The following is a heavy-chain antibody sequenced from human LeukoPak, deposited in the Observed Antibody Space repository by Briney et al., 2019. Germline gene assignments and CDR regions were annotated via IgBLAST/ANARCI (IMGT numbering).Heavy chain of an antibody. V-gene: IGHV3-15*01. D-gene: IGHD3-16*01. CDR1: GFTFSNAW. Sequence: GGSLRLSCAASGFTFSNAWMSWVRQAPGKGLEWVGRIKSKTDAGTTDYTAPVKGRFTISRDDSKNTLYLQMSSLKTEDTAVYYCTTAPYVWGAYGMNYWGQGTLVTVSS. J-gene: IGHJ4*02. CDR3: TTAPYVWGAYGMNY. CDR2: IKSKTDAGTT.